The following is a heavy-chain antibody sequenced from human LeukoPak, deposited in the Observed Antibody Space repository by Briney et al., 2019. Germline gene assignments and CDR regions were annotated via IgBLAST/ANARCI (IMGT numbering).Heavy chain of an antibody. Sequence: KPSETLSLTCTVSGGSISSYYWSWIRQPPGKGLEWIGYIYYSGSTNYNPSLKSRVTISVDTSKNQFSLKPSSVTAADTAVYYCARLPSGYCSGGSCYPVDGMDVWGQGTTVTVSS. CDR1: GGSISSYY. V-gene: IGHV4-59*08. CDR3: ARLPSGYCSGGSCYPVDGMDV. CDR2: IYYSGST. J-gene: IGHJ6*02. D-gene: IGHD2-15*01.